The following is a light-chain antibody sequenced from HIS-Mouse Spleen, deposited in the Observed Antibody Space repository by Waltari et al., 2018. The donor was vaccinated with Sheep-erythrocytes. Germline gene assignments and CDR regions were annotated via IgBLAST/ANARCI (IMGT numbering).Light chain of an antibody. Sequence: QSALTQPASVSGSPGQSIPIPCTGTSSDVGSYTLFSWYQQHPGKAPKLMIYEGSKRPSGVSNRFSGSKSGNTASLTISGLQAEDEADYYCCSYAGSSTPWVFGGGTKLTVL. V-gene: IGLV2-23*01. CDR1: SSDVGSYTL. CDR3: CSYAGSSTPWV. J-gene: IGLJ3*02. CDR2: EGS.